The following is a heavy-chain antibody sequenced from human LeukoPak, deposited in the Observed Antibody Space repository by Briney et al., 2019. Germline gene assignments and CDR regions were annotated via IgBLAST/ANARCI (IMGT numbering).Heavy chain of an antibody. CDR2: IYWDDDK. CDR1: GFSLSTSGVG. J-gene: IGHJ4*02. CDR3: AHRVRSGSYFDY. Sequence: SGPTLVNPTQTLTLTYTFSGFSLSTSGVGVSWIRQPPGKALEWLAVIYWDDDKRYSPSLKSRLTITKDTSKNQVVLTMTNMDPVDTATYYCAHRVRSGSYFDYWGQGTLVTVSS. D-gene: IGHD1-26*01. V-gene: IGHV2-5*02.